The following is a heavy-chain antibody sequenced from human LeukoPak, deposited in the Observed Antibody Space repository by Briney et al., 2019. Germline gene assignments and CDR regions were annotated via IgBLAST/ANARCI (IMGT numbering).Heavy chain of an antibody. CDR2: IKQDGSEK. CDR3: ARVPSRTRAASHYYGMDV. J-gene: IGHJ6*02. Sequence: EGSLRLSCAASGFTFSSYWMSWVRQAPGKGLEWVANIKQDGSEKYYVDSVKGRFTISRDNAKNSLYLQMNSLRAEDTAVYYCARVPSRTRAASHYYGMDVWGQGTTVTVSS. V-gene: IGHV3-7*01. D-gene: IGHD2-15*01. CDR1: GFTFSSYW.